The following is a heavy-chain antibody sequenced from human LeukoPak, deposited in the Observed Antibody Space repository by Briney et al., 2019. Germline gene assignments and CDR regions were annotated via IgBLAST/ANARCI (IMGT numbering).Heavy chain of an antibody. D-gene: IGHD2-15*01. CDR1: GFTFKLYW. Sequence: GGSLRLSCAASGFTFKLYWMHWVRQVPGRGPVWVSRINHDGSDTIHADSVRGRFTISRDDAKNTLYLQMNNLRAEDTAVYYCVRGGPSTWSWGQGTLVTVSS. V-gene: IGHV3-74*01. CDR3: VRGGPSTWS. J-gene: IGHJ5*02. CDR2: INHDGSDT.